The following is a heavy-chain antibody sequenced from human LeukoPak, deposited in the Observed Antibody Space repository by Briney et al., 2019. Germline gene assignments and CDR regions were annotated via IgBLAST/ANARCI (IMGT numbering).Heavy chain of an antibody. Sequence: PSETLSLTCAVYGGSFSGHYWTWIRQPPGKGLEWIGEINHSGSTNYNPSLKSRVTISVDTSKNQFSLKVSSVTAADTAVYYCARVGGQTRYDYWGQGTLVTVSS. V-gene: IGHV4-34*01. CDR3: ARVGGQTRYDY. CDR2: INHSGST. D-gene: IGHD3-16*01. CDR1: GGSFSGHY. J-gene: IGHJ4*02.